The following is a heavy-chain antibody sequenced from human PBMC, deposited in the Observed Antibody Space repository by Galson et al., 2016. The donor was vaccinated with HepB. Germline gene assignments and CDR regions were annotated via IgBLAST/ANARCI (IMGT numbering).Heavy chain of an antibody. V-gene: IGHV1-18*01. D-gene: IGHD3-10*01. CDR3: ARDVRFRFDY. CDR2: ISANSGNT. CDR1: GYRFPSNG. J-gene: IGHJ4*02. Sequence: SVKVSCKASGYRFPSNGISWVRQAPGQGLEWLGWISANSGNTIYTQKLKGRVTMTTDTSTSTAYMGLRSLRADDTAVYYCARDVRFRFDYWGQGTLVTVSS.